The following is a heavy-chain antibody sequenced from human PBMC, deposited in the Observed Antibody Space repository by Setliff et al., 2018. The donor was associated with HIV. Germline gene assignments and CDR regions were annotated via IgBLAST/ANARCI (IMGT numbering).Heavy chain of an antibody. D-gene: IGHD6-19*01. V-gene: IGHV1-69-2*01. J-gene: IGHJ4*02. Sequence: ASVKVSCKASGYTFSDYYMHWVQQAPGKGLEWMGRVDPEDGETKYAEKFQGRVTIPRDTSANTAYMELSSLRSEDTAVYSCARGSCSGCYLSDYWGLGTLVTVSS. CDR3: ARGSCSGCYLSDY. CDR1: GYTFSDYY. CDR2: VDPEDGET.